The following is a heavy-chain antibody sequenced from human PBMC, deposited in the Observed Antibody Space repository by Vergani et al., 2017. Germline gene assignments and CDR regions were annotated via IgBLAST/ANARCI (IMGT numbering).Heavy chain of an antibody. Sequence: QVQLVESGGGVVQPGRSLRLSCAASGFTFSSYGMHWVRQAPGKGLEWVAVISYDGSNKYYADSVKGRFTISRDNSKNTLYLQMNSLRAEDTAVYYCAKAPGGYSYGSYGMDVWGQGTTVTVSS. J-gene: IGHJ6*02. CDR1: GFTFSSYG. V-gene: IGHV3-30*18. CDR3: AKAPGGYSYGSYGMDV. CDR2: ISYDGSNK. D-gene: IGHD5-18*01.